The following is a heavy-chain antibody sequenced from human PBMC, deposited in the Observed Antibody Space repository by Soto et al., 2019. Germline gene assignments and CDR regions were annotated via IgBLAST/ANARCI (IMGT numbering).Heavy chain of an antibody. Sequence: TGGSLRLSCAASGFTFRNYAMTWVRQAPGKGLEWVSGISSSGDNTYYPSSVRGRFTISRDNSKDTLFLQMSSLRAEDTATYYCAKFKGGVNDGLDIWGQGTMVTVSS. D-gene: IGHD6-25*01. V-gene: IGHV3-23*01. J-gene: IGHJ3*02. CDR1: GFTFRNYA. CDR3: AKFKGGVNDGLDI. CDR2: ISSSGDNT.